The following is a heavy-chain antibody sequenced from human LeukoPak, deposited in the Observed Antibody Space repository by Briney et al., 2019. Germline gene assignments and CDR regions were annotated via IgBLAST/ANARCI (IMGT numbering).Heavy chain of an antibody. V-gene: IGHV3-7*01. CDR2: IKQDGSEK. CDR1: GFTFSSYW. CDR3: ARETSGSYYGQQYYYYYMDA. J-gene: IGHJ6*03. D-gene: IGHD1-26*01. Sequence: GGSLRLSCAASGFTFSSYWMSWVRQAPGKGLEWVANIKQDGSEKYYVDSVKGRFTISRDNAKNSLYPQMNSLRAEDTAVYYCARETSGSYYGQQYYYYYMDAWGKGTTVTVSS.